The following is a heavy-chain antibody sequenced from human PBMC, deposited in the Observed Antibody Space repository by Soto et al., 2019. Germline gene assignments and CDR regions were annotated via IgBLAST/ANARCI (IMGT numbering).Heavy chain of an antibody. D-gene: IGHD3-10*01. J-gene: IGHJ4*02. CDR1: GASINSGGYY. Sequence: SETLSLTCTVSGASINSGGYYWNWVRLLPGRGLEWIGYIYFTGNTYYNPSLESRVTISLDTPQNQFSLELNSVSAADTAVYYCVSGDAWGVILAYWGQGALVTVSS. CDR2: IYFTGNT. V-gene: IGHV4-31*03. CDR3: VSGDAWGVILAY.